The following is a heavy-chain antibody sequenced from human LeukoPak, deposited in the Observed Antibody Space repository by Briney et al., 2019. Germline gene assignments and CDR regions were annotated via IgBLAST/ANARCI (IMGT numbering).Heavy chain of an antibody. D-gene: IGHD5-12*01. CDR1: GFTFSSSV. CDR3: ARDRGGYSTDFDW. Sequence: GGSLRLSCAASGFTFSSSVMSWVRQAPGKGPEGVSTIDGSGTRTFYALSFNGRFIISRDNSMNTLYLQMDGLRAEDTAVYYCARDRGGYSTDFDWWGQGALVTVSS. CDR2: IDGSGTRT. J-gene: IGHJ4*02. V-gene: IGHV3-23*01.